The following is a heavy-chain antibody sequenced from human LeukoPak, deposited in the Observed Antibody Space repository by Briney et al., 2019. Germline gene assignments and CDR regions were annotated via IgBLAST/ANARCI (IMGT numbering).Heavy chain of an antibody. CDR3: ARHLSGVTGYTYGRGIDY. Sequence: GGSLRLSCAASGFTFSSYWMSWVRQTPGKGLEWVANIKKDGSEKYYVDSVKGRFTISRDNAKTSLYLQMNSLRAEDTAVYYCARHLSGVTGYTYGRGIDYWGQGSLVTVSS. D-gene: IGHD5-18*01. V-gene: IGHV3-7*01. CDR2: IKKDGSEK. CDR1: GFTFSSYW. J-gene: IGHJ4*02.